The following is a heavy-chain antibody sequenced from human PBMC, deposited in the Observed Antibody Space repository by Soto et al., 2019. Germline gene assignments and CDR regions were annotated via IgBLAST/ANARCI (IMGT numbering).Heavy chain of an antibody. Sequence: GGSLRLSCAASGFTFDDYAMHWVRQAPGKCLEWVSGISWNSGSIGYADSVKGRFTISRDNAKNSLYLQMNSLRAEDTALYYCAKDIKVDTAMVFDYWGXGTLVTVSS. D-gene: IGHD5-18*01. CDR3: AKDIKVDTAMVFDY. CDR2: ISWNSGSI. CDR1: GFTFDDYA. V-gene: IGHV3-9*01. J-gene: IGHJ4*01.